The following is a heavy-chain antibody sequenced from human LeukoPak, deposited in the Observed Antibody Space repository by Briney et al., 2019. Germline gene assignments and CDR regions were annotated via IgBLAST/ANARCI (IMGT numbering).Heavy chain of an antibody. CDR1: GFTFKKYE. Sequence: PGGSLRLSCAASGFTFKKYEMNWVRQAPGKGLEWVANIKEDGSVKYYVESVKGRFTISRDNAKNSLYLQMNSLRAEDTAVYYCAASITMFDYWGQGTLVTVSS. CDR2: IKEDGSVK. D-gene: IGHD3-10*01. J-gene: IGHJ4*02. CDR3: AASITMFDY. V-gene: IGHV3-7*02.